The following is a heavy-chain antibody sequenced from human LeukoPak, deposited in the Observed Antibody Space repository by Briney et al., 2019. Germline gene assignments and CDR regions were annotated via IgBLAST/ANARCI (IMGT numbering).Heavy chain of an antibody. V-gene: IGHV3-7*01. CDR3: ARGGNLEN. J-gene: IGHJ4*02. Sequence: GGSLRLSCAGSGFSVSNYYMNWVRQAPGEGLEWVANINEDGGERHYVDSVKGRFTISRDNAKNSLYLQMNSLRAEDTAVYYCARGGNLENWGGGTLVTVSS. CDR2: INEDGGER. D-gene: IGHD1-14*01. CDR1: GFSVSNYY.